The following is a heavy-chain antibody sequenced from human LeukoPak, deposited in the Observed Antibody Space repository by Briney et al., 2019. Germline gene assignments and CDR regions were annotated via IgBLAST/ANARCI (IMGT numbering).Heavy chain of an antibody. V-gene: IGHV5-51*01. CDR3: ARHSLTIAAFNWFDP. CDR1: GYSSTSYW. Sequence: GESLKISCKGSGYSSTSYWIGWVRQMPGKGLEWMGIIYPGDSDARYSPSFQGQVTISADKSISTAYLQWSSLKASDTAMYYCARHSLTIAAFNWFDPWGQGTLVTVSS. J-gene: IGHJ5*02. CDR2: IYPGDSDA. D-gene: IGHD6-6*01.